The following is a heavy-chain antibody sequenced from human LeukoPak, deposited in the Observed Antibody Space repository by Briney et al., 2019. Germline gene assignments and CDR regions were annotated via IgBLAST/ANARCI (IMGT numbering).Heavy chain of an antibody. V-gene: IGHV3-48*04. Sequence: GGSLRLSCAASGFTFSTYAMNWVRQAPGNGLEWISYSSSGSSTMYYADSVKDRFTISRDNAKNSLYLQMHSLRAEDTAVYYCARGEQDMATMSIDYWGQGALVTVSS. CDR1: GFTFSTYA. CDR2: SSSGSSTM. D-gene: IGHD5-24*01. J-gene: IGHJ4*02. CDR3: ARGEQDMATMSIDY.